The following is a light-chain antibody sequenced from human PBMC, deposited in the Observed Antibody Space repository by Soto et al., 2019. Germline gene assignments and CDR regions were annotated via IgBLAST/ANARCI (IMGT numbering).Light chain of an antibody. Sequence: VIWMTQSPSLLSASTGDRVTISCRMSQGISCYLAWYQQKPGKAPELLIYAASTLQSGVPSRFSGSGSGTEFTLTISSLQPDDFATYYCQQYNSFFYTFGQGPRLEIK. CDR1: QGISCY. J-gene: IGKJ5*01. V-gene: IGKV1D-8*03. CDR2: AAS. CDR3: QQYNSFFYT.